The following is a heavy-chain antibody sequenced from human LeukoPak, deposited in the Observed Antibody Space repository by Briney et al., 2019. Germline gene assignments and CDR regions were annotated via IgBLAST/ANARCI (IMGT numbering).Heavy chain of an antibody. J-gene: IGHJ4*02. CDR3: AKGYCSSTSCYIDY. V-gene: IGHV3-9*01. D-gene: IGHD2-2*02. Sequence: SGGSLRLSCAASGFTFDDYAMHWVRQAPGKGLEWVSGISWNSGSIGYADSVKGRFTISRDNAKNSLYLQMNSLRAEDTALYYCAKGYCSSTSCYIDYWGQETLVTVSS. CDR2: ISWNSGSI. CDR1: GFTFDDYA.